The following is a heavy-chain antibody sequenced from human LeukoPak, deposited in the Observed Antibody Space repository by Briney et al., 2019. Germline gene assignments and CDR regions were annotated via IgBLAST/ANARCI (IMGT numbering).Heavy chain of an antibody. CDR2: INTNTGNP. CDR1: GYTFTRYA. D-gene: IGHD6-19*01. CDR3: ARDRSSSSGWYPDAFDI. Sequence: ASVKVSCKASGYTFTRYAMNWVRQAPGQGLEWMGWINTNTGNPTYAQGFTGRFVFSLDTSVSTAYLQISSLKAEDTAVYYCARDRSSSSGWYPDAFDIWGQGTMVTVSS. J-gene: IGHJ3*02. V-gene: IGHV7-4-1*02.